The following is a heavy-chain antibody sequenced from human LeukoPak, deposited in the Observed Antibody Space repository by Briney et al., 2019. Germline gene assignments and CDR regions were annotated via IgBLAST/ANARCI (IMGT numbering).Heavy chain of an antibody. Sequence: PSETLSLTCTVSGGSISSYYWSWIRQPPGKGLEWIGYIYYSGSTNYNPSLKSRVTISVDTSQNQFSLKLSSVTAADTAVYYCARSILLWFGEPPAFDIWGQGTMVTVSS. CDR3: ARSILLWFGEPPAFDI. V-gene: IGHV4-59*01. J-gene: IGHJ3*02. CDR1: GGSISSYY. D-gene: IGHD3-10*01. CDR2: IYYSGST.